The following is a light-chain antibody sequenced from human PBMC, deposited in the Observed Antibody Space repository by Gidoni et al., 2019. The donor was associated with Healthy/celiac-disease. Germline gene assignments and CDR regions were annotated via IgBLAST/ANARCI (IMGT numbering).Light chain of an antibody. CDR3: QQYYSTPLP. CDR2: WAS. Sequence: DIVMTQSPESLAVSLGERATINCKSSQSVLYSSNNKNYLAWYHQKPGQPPKLLIYWASTRESGVPDRFSGSGSGTDFTLTISSLQAEDVAVYYCQQYYSTPLPFGGGTKVEIK. V-gene: IGKV4-1*01. CDR1: QSVLYSSNNKNY. J-gene: IGKJ4*01.